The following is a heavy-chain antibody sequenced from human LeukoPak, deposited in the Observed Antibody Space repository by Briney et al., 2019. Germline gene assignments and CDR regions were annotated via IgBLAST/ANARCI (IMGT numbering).Heavy chain of an antibody. J-gene: IGHJ4*02. CDR3: AKRGVVIRVFLVGFHKEAYYFDS. CDR1: GFTLRNFA. D-gene: IGHD3-10*01. V-gene: IGHV3-23*01. Sequence: PGGSLRLSCAASGFTLRNFAMSWVRQAPGKGLEWVAGISDSGGRTNYADSVKGRFTISRDNPKNTLYLQMNSLRAEDTAVYFCAKRGVVIRVFLVGFHKEAYYFDSWGQGALVTVSS. CDR2: ISDSGGRT.